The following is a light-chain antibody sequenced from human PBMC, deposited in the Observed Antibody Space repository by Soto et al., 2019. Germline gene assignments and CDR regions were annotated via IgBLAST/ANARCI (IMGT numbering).Light chain of an antibody. CDR2: DVV. CDR1: SSDVGGFNS. V-gene: IGLV2-14*03. CDR3: SSYTSTMTNV. Sequence: QSALTQPASVSGSPGQSITICCTGASSDVGGFNSVSWYQLRPGTAPKLILYDVVDRPSGVSYRFSGSKSGNTASLTISGLQAADEAEYFCSSYTSTMTNVFGSGTKVTVL. J-gene: IGLJ1*01.